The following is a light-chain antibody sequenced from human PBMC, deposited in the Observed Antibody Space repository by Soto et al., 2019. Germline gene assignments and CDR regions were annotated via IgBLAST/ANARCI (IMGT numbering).Light chain of an antibody. CDR3: HQYGNSPLT. Sequence: EIVLTQAPGTLSLSPGERATLSCRASQSVRSDYFAWYQQKPGQAPRVIIFCVSTRATGIPDRFSGSGSGTDFTLTISRLEPEDFALSYCHQYGNSPLTFGGGTKVDIK. CDR1: QSVRSDY. J-gene: IGKJ4*01. CDR2: CVS. V-gene: IGKV3-20*01.